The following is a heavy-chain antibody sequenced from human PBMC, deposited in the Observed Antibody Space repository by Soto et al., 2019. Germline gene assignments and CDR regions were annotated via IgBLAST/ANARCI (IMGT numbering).Heavy chain of an antibody. Sequence: SETLSLTCAVCGGSFSGYYWSWIRQPPGKGLEWNGEINHSGSTNYNPSLKSRVTISVDTSKNQFSLRLSSVTAADTAVYYCAIGQSEGDYYYGMGVGDQGSTVTV. V-gene: IGHV4-34*01. J-gene: IGHJ6*02. CDR1: GGSFSGYY. CDR2: INHSGST. CDR3: AIGQSEGDYYYGMGV.